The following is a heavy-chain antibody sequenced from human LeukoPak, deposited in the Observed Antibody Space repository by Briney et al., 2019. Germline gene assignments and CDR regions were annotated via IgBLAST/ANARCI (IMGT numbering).Heavy chain of an antibody. Sequence: ESSETLSLTCTVSGGSISTFYWSWIRQPPGKGLEWIWYIYFSGSTNYNPSLKSRVTISVDTSKNQFSLKLSSVTAADTAVYYCARGVRYYGSGSLDYWGQGTLVTVSS. J-gene: IGHJ4*02. V-gene: IGHV4-59*01. D-gene: IGHD3-10*01. CDR2: IYFSGST. CDR3: ARGVRYYGSGSLDY. CDR1: GGSISTFY.